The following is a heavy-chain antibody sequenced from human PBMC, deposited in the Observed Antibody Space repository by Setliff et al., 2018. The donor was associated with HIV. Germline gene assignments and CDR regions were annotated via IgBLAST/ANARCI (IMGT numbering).Heavy chain of an antibody. CDR1: GGSISSYY. Sequence: SETLSLTCTVSGGSISSYYWGWIRQPPGKGLEWIGSINYSGNTYYSPSLKTRVTISVDTSKNQFSLRLKSVTAADAAIYYCARGAGAFGAKLDSWGQGSLVTVSS. J-gene: IGHJ4*02. CDR2: INYSGNT. V-gene: IGHV4-59*01. CDR3: ARGAGAFGAKLDS. D-gene: IGHD3-10*01.